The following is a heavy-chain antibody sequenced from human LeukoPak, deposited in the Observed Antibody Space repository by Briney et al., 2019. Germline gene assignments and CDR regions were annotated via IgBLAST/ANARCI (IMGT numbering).Heavy chain of an antibody. J-gene: IGHJ6*03. CDR1: GFTFSSYA. CDR3: TTTGGSYGAYYMDV. D-gene: IGHD1-26*01. Sequence: TGGSLRLSCAASGFTFSSYAMNWVRQAPGKGLEWVSAISGSGGSTYYADSVKGRFTISGDNSKNTLYLQMNSLRAEDTAVYYCTTTGGSYGAYYMDVWGKGTTVTVSS. CDR2: ISGSGGST. V-gene: IGHV3-23*01.